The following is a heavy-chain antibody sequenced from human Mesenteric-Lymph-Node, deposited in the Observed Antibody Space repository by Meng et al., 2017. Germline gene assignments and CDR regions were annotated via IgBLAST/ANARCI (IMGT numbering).Heavy chain of an antibody. CDR1: GGTFSSYT. Sequence: QGELGQEGAEVKQPGSSVKVCCKASGGTFSSYTISWVRQAPGQGLEWMGRIIPILGIANYAQKFQGRVTITADKSTSTAYMELSSLRSEDTAVYYCARNLVRGYGDYAWGQGTLVTVSS. J-gene: IGHJ4*02. CDR3: ARNLVRGYGDYA. CDR2: IIPILGIA. D-gene: IGHD4-17*01. V-gene: IGHV1-69*02.